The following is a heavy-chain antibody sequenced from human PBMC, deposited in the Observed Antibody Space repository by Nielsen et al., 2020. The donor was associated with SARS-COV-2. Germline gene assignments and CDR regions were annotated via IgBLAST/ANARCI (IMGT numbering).Heavy chain of an antibody. CDR2: IYYSGST. CDR3: ASAKWLRYYGMDV. Sequence: WIRQPPGKGLEWIGSIYYSGSTYYNPSLKSRVTISVDKSKNQFSLKLSSVTAADTAVYYCASAKWLRYYGMDVWGQGTTVTAP. J-gene: IGHJ6*02. V-gene: IGHV4-39*07. D-gene: IGHD5-12*01.